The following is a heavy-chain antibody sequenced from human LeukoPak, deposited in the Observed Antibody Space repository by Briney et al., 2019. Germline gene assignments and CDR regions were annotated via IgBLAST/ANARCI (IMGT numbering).Heavy chain of an antibody. V-gene: IGHV3-15*05. D-gene: IGHD1-26*01. CDR2: MKSRISGGTP. CDR1: GLTVSEAW. J-gene: IGHJ3*01. CDR3: TWDFV. Sequence: PGGSLRLSWEVSGLTVSEAWVDWVRQAPGRGLEWVGRMKSRISGGTPDYAAPVMGSFTISRDDSKNSLYLQMDSLKDEDGGVYYSTWDFVWGQGTMVTVSS.